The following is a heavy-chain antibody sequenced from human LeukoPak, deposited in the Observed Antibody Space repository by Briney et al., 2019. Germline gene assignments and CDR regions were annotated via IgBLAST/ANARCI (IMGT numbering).Heavy chain of an antibody. CDR2: IKVDGSEI. CDR3: AKVDDYGWFDS. D-gene: IGHD4-17*01. CDR1: GFTFLSYW. V-gene: IGHV3-7*01. J-gene: IGHJ5*01. Sequence: PGGSLRLSCAASGFTFLSYWMGWLRQAPGKGLEWVANIKVDGSEIYYVDSVKGRFTIPRDNAKNSLYLQVSSLRAEDTAVYYCAKVDDYGWFDSWGQGTLVTVSS.